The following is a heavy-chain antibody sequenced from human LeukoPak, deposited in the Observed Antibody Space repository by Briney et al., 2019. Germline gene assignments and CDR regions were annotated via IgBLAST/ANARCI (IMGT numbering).Heavy chain of an antibody. CDR1: GFTFSSYA. D-gene: IGHD5-24*01. CDR2: FDPEDGET. CDR3: ATDLEMAFDY. Sequence: GGSLRLSCAASGFTFSSYAMHWVRQAPGKGLEWMGGFDPEDGETIYAQKFQGRVTMTEDTSTDTAYMELSSLRSEDTAVYYCATDLEMAFDYWGQGTLVTVSS. V-gene: IGHV1-24*01. J-gene: IGHJ4*02.